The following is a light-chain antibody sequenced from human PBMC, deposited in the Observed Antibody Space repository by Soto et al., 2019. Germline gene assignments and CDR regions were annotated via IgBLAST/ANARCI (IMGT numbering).Light chain of an antibody. CDR1: QSVSSN. CDR2: GAS. Sequence: EIVMTQSPATLSVCPGERATLSCRASQSVSSNLAWYQQKPGQAPRLLIYGASTRATGIPARFSGSGSGTEFTLTISSLQSEDFAVYYCQQYNNWSWTFGQGTKVEIK. CDR3: QQYNNWSWT. J-gene: IGKJ1*01. V-gene: IGKV3-15*01.